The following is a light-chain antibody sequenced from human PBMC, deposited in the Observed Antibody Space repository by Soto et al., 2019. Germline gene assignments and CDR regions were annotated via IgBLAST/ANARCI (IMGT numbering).Light chain of an antibody. CDR2: GAF. J-gene: IGKJ4*02. CDR1: QSVSYN. V-gene: IGKV3-15*01. CDR3: QQYKNCPPIT. Sequence: EIVMTQSPATLSVSPGETATLSCRASQSVSYNLAWYQQKPGQGPRLLIYGAFTRATGIPARFSGSGSGTVFSLTISRMLSEDFAVYSSQQYKNCPPITFGGGTKVEIK.